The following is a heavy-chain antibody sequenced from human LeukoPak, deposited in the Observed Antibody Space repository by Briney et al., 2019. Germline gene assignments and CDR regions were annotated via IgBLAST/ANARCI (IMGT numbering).Heavy chain of an antibody. Sequence: SETLSLTCTVSGGSISGYFWSWVRQPAGKGLEWIGRIYSSGSNNYNPSLKSRVTMSLDTSKNHLSLNLSSVTAADTAVYYCAREPTSGREPTSGRPLDYWGQGTLVTVSS. V-gene: IGHV4-4*07. CDR3: AREPTSGREPTSGRPLDY. J-gene: IGHJ4*02. CDR2: IYSSGSN. D-gene: IGHD5-12*01. CDR1: GGSISGYF.